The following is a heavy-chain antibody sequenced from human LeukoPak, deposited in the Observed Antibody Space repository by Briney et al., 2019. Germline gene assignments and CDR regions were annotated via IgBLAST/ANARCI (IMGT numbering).Heavy chain of an antibody. D-gene: IGHD1-1*01. Sequence: SGGSLRLSCDASGFSINTYTMYWVRQAPGQGLEWVSGIRNSDGMTYYADSVRGRFTISTDNSKNTLYLQMYSLRAEDTALYYCAKGLERESRLDSWGQGTLVTVSS. J-gene: IGHJ4*02. V-gene: IGHV3-23*01. CDR1: GFSINTYT. CDR2: IRNSDGMT. CDR3: AKGLERESRLDS.